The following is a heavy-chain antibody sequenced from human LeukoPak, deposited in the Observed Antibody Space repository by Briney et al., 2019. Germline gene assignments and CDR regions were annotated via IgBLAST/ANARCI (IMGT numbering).Heavy chain of an antibody. CDR3: ARGGFGYVYFDY. Sequence: RPGGSLRLSCAASGFTFSAYWMSWVRQAPGKGLEWVAHIKGDGSEKYSVDSVKGRFTISRDNAKSSLYLQINSLRAEDTALYYCARGGFGYVYFDYWGQGSLVTVSS. CDR2: IKGDGSEK. D-gene: IGHD2-8*01. CDR1: GFTFSAYW. V-gene: IGHV3-7*01. J-gene: IGHJ4*02.